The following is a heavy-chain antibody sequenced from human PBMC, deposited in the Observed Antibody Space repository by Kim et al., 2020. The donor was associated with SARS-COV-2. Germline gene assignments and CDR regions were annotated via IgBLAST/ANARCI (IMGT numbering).Heavy chain of an antibody. J-gene: IGHJ4*02. CDR1: GYTFTTYT. CDR2: INIGNGNT. V-gene: IGHV1-3*04. D-gene: IGHD4-4*01. Sequence: ASVKVSCKASGYTFTTYTMHWMRQAPGQRLEWMGWINIGNGNTKYSQNLQGRVTITRDTSASTAYMELSSLRSEDTAVYYCAKEGGGAVTTGWGQGTLVTVSS. CDR3: AKEGGGAVTTG.